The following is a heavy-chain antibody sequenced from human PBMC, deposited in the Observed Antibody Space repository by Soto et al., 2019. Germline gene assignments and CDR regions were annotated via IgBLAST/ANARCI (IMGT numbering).Heavy chain of an antibody. Sequence: EVQLVESGGGLVKPGGSLRLSCTASGFMFSSYTMNWVRQAPGKGLEWVSSVSFRGDIYYADSLEGRFTISRDDAKDSLYLQMNRLRAEDTAVYYCSRGCSSASCYYYWGQGTLVTVSS. D-gene: IGHD2-2*01. CDR3: SRGCSSASCYYY. V-gene: IGHV3-21*01. J-gene: IGHJ4*02. CDR1: GFMFSSYT. CDR2: VSFRGDI.